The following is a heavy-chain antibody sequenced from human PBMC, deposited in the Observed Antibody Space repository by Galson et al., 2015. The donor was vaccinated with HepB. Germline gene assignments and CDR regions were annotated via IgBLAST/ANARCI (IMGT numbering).Heavy chain of an antibody. CDR1: GYTCTSYD. CDR3: ARVAVAGTLVTDY. CDR2: MNPNSGNT. V-gene: IGHV1-8*01. D-gene: IGHD6-19*01. Sequence: SVKVSCKASGYTCTSYDINWVRQATGQGLEWMGWMNPNSGNTGYAQKFQGRVTMTRNTSISTAYMELSSLRSEDTAVYYCARVAVAGTLVTDYWGQGTLVTVSS. J-gene: IGHJ4*02.